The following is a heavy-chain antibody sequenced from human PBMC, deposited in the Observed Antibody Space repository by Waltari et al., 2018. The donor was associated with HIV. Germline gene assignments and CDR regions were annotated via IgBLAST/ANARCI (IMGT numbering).Heavy chain of an antibody. D-gene: IGHD6-19*01. CDR1: GGSISSGTYY. J-gene: IGHJ4*02. V-gene: IGHV4-61*02. Sequence: QVQLQESGPGLVKPSQTLYPTCTVSGGSISSGTYYWSWIRQPAGKGLEWIGRIYTSGSTNYNPSLKSRLTISVDTSKNQFSLKLSSVTAADTAVYYCARTRIPSSGWYVDYWGQGTLVTVSS. CDR2: IYTSGST. CDR3: ARTRIPSSGWYVDY.